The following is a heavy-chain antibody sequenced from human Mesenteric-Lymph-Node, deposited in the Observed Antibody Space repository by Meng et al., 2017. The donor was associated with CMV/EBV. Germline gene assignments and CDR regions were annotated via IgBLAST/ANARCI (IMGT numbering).Heavy chain of an antibody. D-gene: IGHD2-2*01. CDR2: IYSGGST. CDR1: GFTVSSHY. V-gene: IGHV3-53*01. Sequence: GGSLRLSCAASGFTVSSHYMSWVRQAPGKGLEWVSVIYSGGSTYYADSVKGRFTISRDNSKNSLYLQMNSLRAEDTAVYYCARDWGTPSSTFGSYYYGMDVWGQGTTVTVSS. J-gene: IGHJ6*02. CDR3: ARDWGTPSSTFGSYYYGMDV.